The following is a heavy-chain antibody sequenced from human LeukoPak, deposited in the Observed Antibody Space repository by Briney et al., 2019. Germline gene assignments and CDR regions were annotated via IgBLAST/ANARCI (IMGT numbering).Heavy chain of an antibody. CDR2: MNPNSGNT. CDR3: ARAYGIVVVITSQKLAGFDP. J-gene: IGHJ5*02. V-gene: IGHV1-8*01. Sequence: ASVKVSCKASGYTFTSYDINWVRQATGQGLEWMGWMNPNSGNTGYAQKFQGRVTMTRNTSISTAYMELSSLRSEDTAVCYCARAYGIVVVITSQKLAGFDPWGQGTLVTVSS. D-gene: IGHD3-22*01. CDR1: GYTFTSYD.